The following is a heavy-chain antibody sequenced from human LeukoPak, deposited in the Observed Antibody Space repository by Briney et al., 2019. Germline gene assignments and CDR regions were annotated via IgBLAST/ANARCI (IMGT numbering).Heavy chain of an antibody. CDR2: RNPNSVNT. V-gene: IGHV1-8*01. J-gene: IGHJ4*02. CDR3: ASLPPPGT. D-gene: IGHD1-26*01. Sequence: ASVKVSCKASGYTFTSYDINWVRQATGQGLEGIGWRNPNSVNTGYAHKFQGIVTITRNTSISTASMPLRSLRSDPPAVYYCASLPPPGTWGPGTPVTLS. CDR1: GYTFTSYD.